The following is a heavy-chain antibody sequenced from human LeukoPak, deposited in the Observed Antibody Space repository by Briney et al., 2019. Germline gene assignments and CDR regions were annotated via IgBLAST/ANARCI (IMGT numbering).Heavy chain of an antibody. CDR1: GGTFRNYV. CDR2: IIPIFGAA. J-gene: IGHJ4*02. V-gene: IGHV1-69*13. Sequence: ASVKVSCKASGGTFRNYVISWVRQAPGQGLEWMGGIIPIFGAANYGQSSQGRVTITADESTNTAYMELSSLRSEDTAVYYCARDLTMVRGVSGYWGQGTLVTVSS. D-gene: IGHD3-10*01. CDR3: ARDLTMVRGVSGY.